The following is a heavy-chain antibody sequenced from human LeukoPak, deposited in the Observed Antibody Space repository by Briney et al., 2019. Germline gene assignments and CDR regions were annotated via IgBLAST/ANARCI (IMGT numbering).Heavy chain of an antibody. CDR2: ISTYNGET. CDR3: ARGILSYDTLTGL. CDR1: GYTFSSYG. D-gene: IGHD3-9*01. V-gene: IGHV1-18*01. J-gene: IGHJ4*02. Sequence: ASVTVSCKASGYTFSSYGINWVRQAPGQGLEWMGWISTYNGETHYAQTLQGRVTMTTDTSTNTPYMELRSLKSDYTAVYYCARGILSYDTLTGLWGQGTLVSVSS.